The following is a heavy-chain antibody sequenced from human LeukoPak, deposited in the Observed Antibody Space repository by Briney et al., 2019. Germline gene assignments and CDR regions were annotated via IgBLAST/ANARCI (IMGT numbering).Heavy chain of an antibody. J-gene: IGHJ4*02. V-gene: IGHV4-31*02. CDR2: IYYSGST. CDR1: GGSISSGGYY. D-gene: IGHD5-18*01. Sequence: QPSETLSLTCTVSGGSISSGGYYWSWIRQHPGKGLEWIGYIYYSGSTYYNPSLKSRVTISVDTSKNQFSLKLSSVTAADTAVYYCARGAGGLQLWPGDYWGQGTLVTVSS. CDR3: ARGAGGLQLWPGDY.